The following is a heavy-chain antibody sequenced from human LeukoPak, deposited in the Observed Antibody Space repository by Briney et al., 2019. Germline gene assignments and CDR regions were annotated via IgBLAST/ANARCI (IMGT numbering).Heavy chain of an antibody. V-gene: IGHV3-53*01. CDR1: GFTVSGNY. CDR3: AKGPWLAYPYYFDY. D-gene: IGHD6-19*01. CDR2: IYSGGTT. J-gene: IGHJ4*02. Sequence: GSLRLSCAVSGFTVSGNYMSWVRQAPGKGLEWVSLIYSGGTTYYADSVKGRFTISRDNSKNTLYLQMNSLRAEDTAVYYCAKGPWLAYPYYFDYWGQGTLVTVSS.